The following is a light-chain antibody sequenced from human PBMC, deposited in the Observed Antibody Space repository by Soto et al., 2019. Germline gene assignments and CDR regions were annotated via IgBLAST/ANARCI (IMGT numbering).Light chain of an antibody. Sequence: IQMTQSPSSLSASVGDRVTITCQASQDIRNYLNWYQQKPGKAPKLLIYDASNLETGVPSRFSGSGSGTDFTFTISSLQPEDIATYYCQQYDNLPPFTFGPGTKVDIK. CDR2: DAS. CDR3: QQYDNLPPFT. J-gene: IGKJ3*01. V-gene: IGKV1-33*01. CDR1: QDIRNY.